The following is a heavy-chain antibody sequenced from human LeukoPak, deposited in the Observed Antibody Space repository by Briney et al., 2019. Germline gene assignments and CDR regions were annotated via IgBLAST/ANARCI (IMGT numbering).Heavy chain of an antibody. V-gene: IGHV1-46*01. CDR3: ARDHRFPTSGYYCPLGY. D-gene: IGHD3-22*01. CDR1: GYTFTDYY. J-gene: IGHJ4*02. Sequence: ASVKVSCKASGYTFTDYYIHWVRQAPGQGLEWMGIINPTGGSTSYAQKFQGRVTMTRDTSTSTVYMELSSLRSEDTAVYYCARDHRFPTSGYYCPLGYWGQGTLVTVSS. CDR2: INPTGGST.